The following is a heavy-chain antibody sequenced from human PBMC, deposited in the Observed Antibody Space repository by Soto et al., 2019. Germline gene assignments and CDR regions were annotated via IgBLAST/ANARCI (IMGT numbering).Heavy chain of an antibody. Sequence: SEKVSCNSSVFTFTRSAVQLVRQARGQRLEWIGWIVVGSGNTNYAQKFQERVTITRDMSTSTAYMELSSLRSDDTALYYCAAEDIVVVQAAMSRGYYYYGMEVWGQGSTVAVS. J-gene: IGHJ6*02. D-gene: IGHD2-2*01. CDR3: AAEDIVVVQAAMSRGYYYYGMEV. CDR1: VFTFTRSA. CDR2: IVVGSGNT. V-gene: IGHV1-58*01.